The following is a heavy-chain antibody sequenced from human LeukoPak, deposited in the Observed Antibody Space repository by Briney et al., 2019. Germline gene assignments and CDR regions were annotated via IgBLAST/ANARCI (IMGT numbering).Heavy chain of an antibody. CDR3: AKARAKGVAAAGSY. CDR2: ISGSGGGT. Sequence: GGSLRLSCAASGFTFSSYAMSWVRQAPGKGLEWVSAISGSGGGTYYADSVKGRFTISRDNSKNTLYLQMNSLRAEDTAVYYCAKARAKGVAAAGSYWGQGTLVTVSS. J-gene: IGHJ4*02. V-gene: IGHV3-23*01. CDR1: GFTFSSYA. D-gene: IGHD6-13*01.